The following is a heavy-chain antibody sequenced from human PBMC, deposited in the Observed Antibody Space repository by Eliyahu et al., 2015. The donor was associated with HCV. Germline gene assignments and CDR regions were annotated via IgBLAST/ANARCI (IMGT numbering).Heavy chain of an antibody. J-gene: IGHJ4*02. V-gene: IGHV3-30*18. CDR2: ISYDGSNK. Sequence: QVQLVESGGGVVQPGRSLRLSCAASGFTFXSYGMHWVRQAPGKGLGWVAVISYDGSNKYYADSVKGRFTISRDNSKNTLYLQMNSLRAEDTAVYYCAKDTAVAGYFDYWGQGTLVTVSS. D-gene: IGHD6-19*01. CDR3: AKDTAVAGYFDY. CDR1: GFTFXSYG.